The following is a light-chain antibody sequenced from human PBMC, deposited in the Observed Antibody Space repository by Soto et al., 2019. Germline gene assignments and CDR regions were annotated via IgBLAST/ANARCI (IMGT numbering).Light chain of an antibody. CDR3: QQLNSELFP. V-gene: IGKV1-9*01. CDR2: AAS. CDR1: QGISSY. Sequence: DIQLTQSPSFLSASVGDRVTITCRASQGISSYLAWYQQRPGKAPKLLIYAASTLQSGVPSRFSGSGSGTEFTLTISSLQPEDFATYYCQQLNSELFPFGPGTKVDIK. J-gene: IGKJ3*01.